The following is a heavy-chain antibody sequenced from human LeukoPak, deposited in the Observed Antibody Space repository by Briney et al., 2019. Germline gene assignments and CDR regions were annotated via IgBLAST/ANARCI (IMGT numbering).Heavy chain of an antibody. D-gene: IGHD2-15*01. J-gene: IGHJ4*02. CDR2: ISDTGNT. Sequence: GGSLRLSCAPSGFTLSSYAMSWARQAPGKWLEWVSSISDTGNTYHADSVKGRFTISRDSSKNTLFLQMNRLRPEDAAVYYCAKAPVTTCRGAFCYPFDYWGLGTLVTVSS. V-gene: IGHV3-23*01. CDR3: AKAPVTTCRGAFCYPFDY. CDR1: GFTLSSYA.